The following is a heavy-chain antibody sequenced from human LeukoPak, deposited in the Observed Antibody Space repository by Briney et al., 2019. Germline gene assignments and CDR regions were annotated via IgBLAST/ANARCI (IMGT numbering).Heavy chain of an antibody. CDR3: AKHPPGTVFSGVDYGMDL. Sequence: GGSLRLSCAASGFTFSSYAMSWVRQAPGKGLEWVSAISGSGGSTYYADSVKGRFTISRDNSKNTLYLQMNGLRAEDTAVYYCAKHPPGTVFSGVDYGMDLWGQGTTVTVSS. CDR2: ISGSGGST. CDR1: GFTFSSYA. J-gene: IGHJ6*02. V-gene: IGHV3-23*01. D-gene: IGHD4-4*01.